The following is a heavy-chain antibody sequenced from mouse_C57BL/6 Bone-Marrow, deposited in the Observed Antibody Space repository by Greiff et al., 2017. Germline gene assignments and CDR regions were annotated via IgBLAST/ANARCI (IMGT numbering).Heavy chain of an antibody. CDR1: GYTFTEYT. Sequence: QVQLKESGAELVKPGASVKLSCKASGYTFTEYTIHWVKQRSGQGLEWIGWVYPGSGSIKYNEKFKDKATLTADKSSSTVYMELSRLTSEDSAVYFCAGHGDYYGSSFAWFAYWGQGTLVTVSA. CDR2: VYPGSGSI. V-gene: IGHV1-62-2*01. CDR3: AGHGDYYGSSFAWFAY. J-gene: IGHJ3*01. D-gene: IGHD1-1*01.